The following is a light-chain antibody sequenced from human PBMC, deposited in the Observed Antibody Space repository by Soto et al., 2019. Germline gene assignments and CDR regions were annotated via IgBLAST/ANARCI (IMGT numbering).Light chain of an antibody. CDR2: AAS. Sequence: DIQMTQSQSSLSASVGDRVTITCRASQSISSYLNWYQEKPGKAPKLLIYAASSLQSGVPSRFSGNGAGTDFTLTISSLQPEDFATYYCQQSYSTPITFGKGTRLEIK. CDR3: QQSYSTPIT. V-gene: IGKV1-39*01. J-gene: IGKJ5*01. CDR1: QSISSY.